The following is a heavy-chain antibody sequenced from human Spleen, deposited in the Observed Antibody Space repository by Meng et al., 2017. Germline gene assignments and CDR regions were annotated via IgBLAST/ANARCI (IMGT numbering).Heavy chain of an antibody. V-gene: IGHV1-2*02. J-gene: IGHJ4*02. CDR3: ARDGVLLWFGESQFDY. Sequence: QGQLVQSGAEVKKPGASVKVSCKASGYTFTRFTMHWVRQAPGQRLEWMGWINPNSGGTNYAQKFQGRVTMTRDTSISTAYMELSRLRSDDTAVYYCARDGVLLWFGESQFDYWGQGTLVTVSS. CDR2: INPNSGGT. CDR1: GYTFTRFT. D-gene: IGHD3-10*01.